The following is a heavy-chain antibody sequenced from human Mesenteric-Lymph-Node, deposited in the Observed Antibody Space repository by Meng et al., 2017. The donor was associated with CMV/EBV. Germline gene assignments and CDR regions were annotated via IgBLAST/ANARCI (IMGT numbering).Heavy chain of an antibody. CDR2: INHSGST. CDR1: GSFSGYY. J-gene: IGHJ5*02. Sequence: GSFSGYYWSWIRQPSGKGLEWIGEINHSGSTNYTPSLKSRVIISADTSKIQFYLKLTSVTAADTAVYYCARGLDIVVVPATNNWFDPWGQGILVTVSS. D-gene: IGHD2-2*01. V-gene: IGHV4-34*01. CDR3: ARGLDIVVVPATNNWFDP.